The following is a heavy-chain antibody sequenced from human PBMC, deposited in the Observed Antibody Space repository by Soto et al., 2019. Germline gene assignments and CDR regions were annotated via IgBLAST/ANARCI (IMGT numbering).Heavy chain of an antibody. V-gene: IGHV3-21*01. Sequence: EVQLVESGGGLDKPGGSLRLSCAASGFTFSSYSMHWVRQAPGTGLEWVSSISSSSSYIYYADSVKGRFTISRDNAKNSLYLQMNTRRAEDTAVYYCARLGAVALDYWGQGTLVTVSS. J-gene: IGHJ4*02. CDR1: GFTFSSYS. CDR3: ARLGAVALDY. D-gene: IGHD6-19*01. CDR2: ISSSSSYI.